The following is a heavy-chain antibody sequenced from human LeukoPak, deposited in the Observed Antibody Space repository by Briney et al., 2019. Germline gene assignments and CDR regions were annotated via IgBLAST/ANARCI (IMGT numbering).Heavy chain of an antibody. CDR2: IIPILGIA. CDR3: ASRLRNYYDSSGYPGIYYGMDV. J-gene: IGHJ6*02. Sequence: SVKVSCKASGGTFSSYAISWVRQAPGQGPEWMGRIIPILGIANYAQKFQGRVTITADKSTSTAYMELSSLRSEDTAVYYCASRLRNYYDSSGYPGIYYGMDVWGQGTTVTVSS. V-gene: IGHV1-69*04. CDR1: GGTFSSYA. D-gene: IGHD3-22*01.